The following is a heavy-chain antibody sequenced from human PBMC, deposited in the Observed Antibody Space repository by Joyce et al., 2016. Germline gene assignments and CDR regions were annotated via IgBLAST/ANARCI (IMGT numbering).Heavy chain of an antibody. D-gene: IGHD6-6*01. J-gene: IGHJ6*02. V-gene: IGHV3-74*01. CDR2: INSDGNST. Sequence: EVQLMESGGGLVQPGGSLRLSCAASGFTFSSYWMHWVRQAPGRGLVWVSQINSDGNSTTDADSVRGRFTLSRDNAKNTVYLQMNSLRVEDTAIYYCGRRSEYRRGMDVWGQGTTVTVSS. CDR1: GFTFSSYW. CDR3: GRRSEYRRGMDV.